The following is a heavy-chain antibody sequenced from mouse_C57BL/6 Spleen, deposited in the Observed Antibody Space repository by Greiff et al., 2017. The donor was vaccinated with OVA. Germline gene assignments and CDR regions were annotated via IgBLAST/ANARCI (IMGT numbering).Heavy chain of an antibody. CDR2: IDPSDSYT. D-gene: IGHD2-5*01. CDR3: ARTSNPFAY. J-gene: IGHJ3*01. V-gene: IGHV1-50*01. CDR1: GYTFTSYW. Sequence: QVQLQQPGAELVKPGASVKLSCKASGYTFTSYWMQWVKQRPGQGLEWIGEIDPSDSYTNYTQKFKGKATLTVDTSSSTAYMQLSSLTSEDSAVYYCARTSNPFAYWGQGTLVTVSA.